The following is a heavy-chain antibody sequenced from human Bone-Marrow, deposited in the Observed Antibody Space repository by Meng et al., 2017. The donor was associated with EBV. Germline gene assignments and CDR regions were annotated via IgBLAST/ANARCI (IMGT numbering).Heavy chain of an antibody. CDR2: INHSGST. CDR3: ARGEWSVDYGDSLSTYFDL. CDR1: GGSFSGYY. V-gene: IGHV4-34*01. D-gene: IGHD4-17*01. J-gene: IGHJ2*01. Sequence: QVQLQQWGAGLLXXXXXLXATXAXXGGSFSGYYWSWIRQPPGKGLEWIGEINHSGSTNYNPSLKSRVTISVDTSKNQFSLKLSSVTAADTAVYYCARGEWSVDYGDSLSTYFDLWGRGTLVTVSS.